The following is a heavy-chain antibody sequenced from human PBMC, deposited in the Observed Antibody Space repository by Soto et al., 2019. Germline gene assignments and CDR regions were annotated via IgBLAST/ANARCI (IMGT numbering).Heavy chain of an antibody. V-gene: IGHV1-2*02. D-gene: IGHD3-3*01. J-gene: IGHJ3*02. CDR2: INPATGAA. CDR3: ARGGGVGVAGSAAFDM. CDR1: GYPVTAYY. Sequence: QLHLVQSGAVVKKPGASVTVSCSASGYPVTAYYMHWVRQAPGRGLEWMGGINPATGAAKYTQTYQGRAPMTRDTSMSTVFMDQSGLTSKATAVFYCARGGGVGVAGSAAFDMWGQGTLVTVSS.